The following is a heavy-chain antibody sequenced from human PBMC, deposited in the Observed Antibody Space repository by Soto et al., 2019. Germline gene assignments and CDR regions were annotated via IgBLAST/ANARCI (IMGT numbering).Heavy chain of an antibody. D-gene: IGHD1-1*01. CDR2: IYYSGST. V-gene: IGHV4-59*01. Sequence: PSETLSLTCTVSGGSIGSYYWSWIRQPPGKGLEWIGFIYYSGSTNYNPSLKSRVTISVDTSKNQFSLKLSSVTAADTAVYYCARVPLRYPSFWFDPWGQGTLVTVSS. CDR1: GGSIGSYY. J-gene: IGHJ5*02. CDR3: ARVPLRYPSFWFDP.